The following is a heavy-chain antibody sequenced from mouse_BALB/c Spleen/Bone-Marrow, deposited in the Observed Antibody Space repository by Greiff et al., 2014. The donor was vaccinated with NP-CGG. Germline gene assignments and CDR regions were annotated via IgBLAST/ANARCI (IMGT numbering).Heavy chain of an antibody. D-gene: IGHD2-13*01. J-gene: IGHJ2*01. Sequence: VQLQQSGPELVKPGASVRISCKASGYTFTNYYIHWVKQMPGQGLEWIGWNYPGNVNSKYNEKFKGKATLTADKSSSTAYMQLSSLTSEDSVVYFCAREADWNFDYWGQGTPLTVSS. CDR3: AREADWNFDY. CDR2: NYPGNVNS. CDR1: GYTFTNYY. V-gene: IGHV1S56*01.